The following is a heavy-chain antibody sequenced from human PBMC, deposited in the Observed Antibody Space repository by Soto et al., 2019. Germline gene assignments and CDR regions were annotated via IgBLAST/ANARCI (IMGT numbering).Heavy chain of an antibody. CDR1: GYSLTSYW. V-gene: IGHV5-51*01. CDR2: IYPGDSDT. CDR3: ARHLVGYDFWSGYYTGGGGMDV. J-gene: IGHJ6*02. D-gene: IGHD3-3*01. Sequence: GESLKISCKGSGYSLTSYWIGWVRQMPGKGLEWMGIIYPGDSDTRYSPSFQGQVTISADKSISTAYLQWSSLKASDTAMYYCARHLVGYDFWSGYYTGGGGMDVWGQGTTVTVSS.